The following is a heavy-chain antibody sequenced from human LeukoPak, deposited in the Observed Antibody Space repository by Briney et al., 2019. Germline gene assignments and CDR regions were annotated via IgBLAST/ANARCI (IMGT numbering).Heavy chain of an antibody. CDR3: AKLRVSMTTTSDFDY. CDR1: GGSISSSHYN. CDR2: IYSGGST. J-gene: IGHJ4*02. V-gene: IGHV4-39*01. D-gene: IGHD4-17*01. Sequence: ESSETLSLTCTVSGGSISSSHYNWGWIRQPPGKGLEWIGSIYSGGSTYYSPSLKSRVTTSVDTSRNQFSLKLNSVTAADTAVYYCAKLRVSMTTTSDFDYWGQGTLVTVSS.